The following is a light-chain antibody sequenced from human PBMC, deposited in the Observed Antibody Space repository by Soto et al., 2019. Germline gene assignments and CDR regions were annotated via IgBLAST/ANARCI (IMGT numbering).Light chain of an antibody. J-gene: IGKJ5*01. CDR3: QQYNNWIT. CDR2: AAS. Sequence: EIVMTQSPATLSVSPGERAALSCRASQSISINLAWYQQKPGQAPRLLIYAASNGATGVPARFSGSWSGTEFTLTISSLQSEDFAVYYCQQYNNWITFGQGTRL. CDR1: QSISIN. V-gene: IGKV3-15*01.